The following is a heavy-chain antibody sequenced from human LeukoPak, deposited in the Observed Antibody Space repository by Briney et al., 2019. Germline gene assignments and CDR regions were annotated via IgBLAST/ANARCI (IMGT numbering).Heavy chain of an antibody. Sequence: GGSLRLSCAASGLTFSNYAMNWVRQAPGKGLEWVSLISGSTGSTYYADSVKGRFSISRDNSKNTLYLQMNSLRAEDTAVYYCARDSGRFDVFDIWGQGTMVTVSS. CDR3: ARDSGRFDVFDI. CDR2: ISGSTGST. D-gene: IGHD3-10*01. CDR1: GLTFSNYA. J-gene: IGHJ3*02. V-gene: IGHV3-23*01.